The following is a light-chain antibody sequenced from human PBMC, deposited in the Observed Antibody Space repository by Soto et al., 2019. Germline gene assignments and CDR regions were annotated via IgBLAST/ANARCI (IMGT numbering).Light chain of an antibody. CDR3: NSYTSSTTLV. J-gene: IGLJ2*01. V-gene: IGLV2-14*01. Sequence: QSVLTQPASVSGSPGQSITISCTGTSSDVGGYNYVSWYQQHPGKAPKLLIYEVSNRPSGVSNRFTASKSGNTASLTISGLQAEDEADYYCNSYTSSTTLVFGGGTKLTFL. CDR2: EVS. CDR1: SSDVGGYNY.